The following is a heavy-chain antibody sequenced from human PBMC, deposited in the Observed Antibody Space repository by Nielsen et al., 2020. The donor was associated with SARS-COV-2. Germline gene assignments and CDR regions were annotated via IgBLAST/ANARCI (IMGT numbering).Heavy chain of an antibody. CDR2: ISYDGSNK. D-gene: IGHD1-26*01. Sequence: GESLKISCAASGFTFSSYAMHWVRQAPGKGLEWVAVISYDGSNKYYADSVKGRFTISRDNSKNTLYLQMNSLRAEDTAVYYCAREVVGAMVDWGQGTLVTVSS. CDR3: AREVVGAMVD. V-gene: IGHV3-30-3*01. J-gene: IGHJ4*02. CDR1: GFTFSSYA.